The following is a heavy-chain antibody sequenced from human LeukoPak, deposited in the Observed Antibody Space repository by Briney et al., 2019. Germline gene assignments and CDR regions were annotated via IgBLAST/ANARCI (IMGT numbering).Heavy chain of an antibody. CDR3: AKDHSADGWPTFEY. V-gene: IGHV3-23*01. CDR1: GFDVHTFA. Sequence: QSGGSLRLSCAVSGFDVHTFAMSWVRQAPGKGLEWLASITKYDGRVYYADSVRGRFTISRDSSQNELYLQMNSLRADDSAIYYCAKDHSADGWPTFEYWGQGTLVTVSS. CDR2: ITKYDGRV. D-gene: IGHD5-24*01. J-gene: IGHJ4*02.